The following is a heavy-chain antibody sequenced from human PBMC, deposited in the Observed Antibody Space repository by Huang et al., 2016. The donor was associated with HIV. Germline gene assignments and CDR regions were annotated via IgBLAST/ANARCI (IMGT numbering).Heavy chain of an antibody. Sequence: QVHLVQSGAEVKKPGSSVRVSCTASGGSFKISGISWVRQAPGQGLEWLGGFLPMLGRANYAPKMSDRFTITARESTTTVYMDLTCLRPEDTAVYYCASGASYEIWTPYYSGWHYSMDVWGEGTTVTVSS. CDR1: GGSFKISG. D-gene: IGHD3-9*01. CDR3: ASGASYEIWTPYYSGWHYSMDV. CDR2: FLPMLGRA. J-gene: IGHJ6*03. V-gene: IGHV1-69*13.